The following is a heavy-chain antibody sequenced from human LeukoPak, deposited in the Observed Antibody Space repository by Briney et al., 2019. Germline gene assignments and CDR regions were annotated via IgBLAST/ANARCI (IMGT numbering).Heavy chain of an antibody. J-gene: IGHJ4*02. Sequence: GGSLRLSCAASGFTFSRFAMSWVRQAPGKGLEWVAVIWYDGSNKYYADSVKGRFTISRDNSKNTLYLQMNSLRAEDTAVYYCARDDVAVTGALDFWGQGTLVTVSS. CDR1: GFTFSRFA. CDR2: IWYDGSNK. D-gene: IGHD6-19*01. CDR3: ARDDVAVTGALDF. V-gene: IGHV3-33*08.